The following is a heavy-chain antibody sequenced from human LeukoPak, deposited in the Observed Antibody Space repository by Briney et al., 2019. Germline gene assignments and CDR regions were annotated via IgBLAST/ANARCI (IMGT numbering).Heavy chain of an antibody. CDR2: MNPNSGNT. J-gene: IGHJ5*02. CDR1: GYTFTGYY. V-gene: IGHV1-8*02. D-gene: IGHD4-17*01. Sequence: GASVKVSCKASGYTFTGYYMHWVRQAPGQGLEWMGWMNPNSGNTGYAQKFQGRVTMTRNTSISTAYMELSSLRSEDTAVYYCARGDYALNWFDPWGQGTLVTVSS. CDR3: ARGDYALNWFDP.